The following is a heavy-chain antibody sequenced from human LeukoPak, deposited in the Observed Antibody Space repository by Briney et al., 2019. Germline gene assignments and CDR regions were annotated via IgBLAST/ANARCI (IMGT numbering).Heavy chain of an antibody. CDR3: ARDSSSPRVKYFQH. CDR1: GGSISSGSYY. CDR2: IYTSGST. J-gene: IGHJ1*01. D-gene: IGHD6-6*01. V-gene: IGHV4-61*02. Sequence: SQTLSLTCTVSGGSISSGSYYWSWIRQPAGKGLEWIGRIYTSGSTNYNPSLKSRVTISVDTSRNRFSLKLNSVTAADTAVYYCARDSSSPRVKYFQHWGQGTLVTVSS.